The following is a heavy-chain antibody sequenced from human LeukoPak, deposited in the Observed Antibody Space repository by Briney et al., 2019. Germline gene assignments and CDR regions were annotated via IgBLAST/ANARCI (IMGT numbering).Heavy chain of an antibody. V-gene: IGHV4-4*09. CDR3: TRRTRIAAGVYNIDF. Sequence: SETLSFTCTVSGGSISGYYWNWIRKPPGKGLEWLGYIYPSGNSDYNPSLKSRVSMSVDTSKKQISLRLSSVTAADTAVYYCTRRTRIAAGVYNIDFWGQGTLVTVSS. D-gene: IGHD6-25*01. CDR2: IYPSGNS. CDR1: GGSISGYY. J-gene: IGHJ4*02.